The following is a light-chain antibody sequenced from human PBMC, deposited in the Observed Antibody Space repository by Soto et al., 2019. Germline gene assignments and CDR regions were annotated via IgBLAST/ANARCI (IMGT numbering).Light chain of an antibody. CDR2: KAS. CDR3: QQYNGYLGFT. CDR1: QNINTW. V-gene: IGKV1-5*03. J-gene: IGKJ3*01. Sequence: DIQMTQSPSTLSASIGDRVTMTCRASQNINTWLAWYQQKPGKVPKLLIYKASYLQSGVPSRFSGSGSGTEFTLTIASLQPDDFATYYFQQYNGYLGFTFGPGSKVDLK.